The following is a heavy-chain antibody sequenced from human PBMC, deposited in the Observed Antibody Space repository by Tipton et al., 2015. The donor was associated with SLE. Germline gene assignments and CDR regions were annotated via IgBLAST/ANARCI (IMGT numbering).Heavy chain of an antibody. J-gene: IGHJ3*02. D-gene: IGHD6-13*01. V-gene: IGHV1-69*05. CDR2: IIPIFGTA. CDR1: GYTFTSYG. CDR3: ARDSRSSWYPSDAFDI. Sequence: QSGAEVKKPGASVKVSCKASGYTFTSYGISWARQAPGQGLEWMGGIIPIFGTANYAQKFQGRVTITTDESTSTAYMELSSLRSEDTAVYYCARDSRSSWYPSDAFDIWGQGTMVTVSS.